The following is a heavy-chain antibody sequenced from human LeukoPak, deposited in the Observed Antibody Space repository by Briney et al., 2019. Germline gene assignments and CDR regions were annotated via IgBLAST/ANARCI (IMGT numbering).Heavy chain of an antibody. CDR2: ISSSSSYI. V-gene: IGHV3-21*01. J-gene: IGHJ4*02. CDR3: ARDRQDYYDSSGYWAH. D-gene: IGHD3-22*01. CDR1: GFTFSSYG. Sequence: GGSLRLSCAASGFTFSSYGMSWVRQAPGKGLEWVSSISSSSSYIYYADSVKGRFTISRDNAKNSLYLQMNSLRAEDTAVYYCARDRQDYYDSSGYWAHWGQGTLVTVSS.